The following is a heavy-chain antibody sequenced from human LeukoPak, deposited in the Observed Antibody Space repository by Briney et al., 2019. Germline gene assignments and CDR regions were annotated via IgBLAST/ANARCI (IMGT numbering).Heavy chain of an antibody. CDR3: ERELGYYDFWSGYFQDYYYMDV. Sequence: SETLSLTCTVSDDSISDYYRGWIRQPPGKGLEWIGYFHNSGTSTYNPSLKSRVTISVDTSKNQFSLKLSSVTAADTAVYYCERELGYYDFWSGYFQDYYYMDVWGKGTTVTVSS. V-gene: IGHV4-4*08. CDR1: DDSISDYY. J-gene: IGHJ6*03. CDR2: FHNSGTS. D-gene: IGHD3-3*01.